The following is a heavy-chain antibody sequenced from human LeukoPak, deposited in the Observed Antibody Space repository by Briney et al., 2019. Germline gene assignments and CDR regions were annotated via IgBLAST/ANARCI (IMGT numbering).Heavy chain of an antibody. CDR3: AREYSSGWYDY. CDR1: AFTFSRYW. D-gene: IGHD6-19*01. V-gene: IGHV3-7*01. Sequence: GGSLRLSCAASAFTFSRYWTTWVRQAPGKGLEWVANIKQDGSEKYYVDSVKGRFTISRDNAKNSLYLQMNSLRAEDTAVYYCAREYSSGWYDYWGQGTLVTVSS. J-gene: IGHJ4*02. CDR2: IKQDGSEK.